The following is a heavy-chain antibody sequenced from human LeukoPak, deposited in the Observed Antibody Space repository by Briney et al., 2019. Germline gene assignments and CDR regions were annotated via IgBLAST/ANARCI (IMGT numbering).Heavy chain of an antibody. V-gene: IGHV1-8*03. CDR2: MNPNSGNT. D-gene: IGHD4-17*01. CDR3: ARGRYGDYRDFDL. Sequence: ASVKVSCKASGYTFTNYDIHWVRQDTGQGLEWMGWMNPNSGNTGYAQRFRGRVTITRNTSIGTAYMDLNSLRSEDTAVYYCARGRYGDYRDFDLWGRGTLVTVSS. CDR1: GYTFTNYD. J-gene: IGHJ2*01.